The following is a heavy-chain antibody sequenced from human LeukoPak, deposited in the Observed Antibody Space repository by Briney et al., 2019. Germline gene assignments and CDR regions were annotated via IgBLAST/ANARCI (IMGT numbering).Heavy chain of an antibody. CDR3: ARETLDYDFWSGYFKPYYFDY. D-gene: IGHD3-3*01. CDR1: GYTFTGYY. Sequence: ASVKVSCKASGYTFTGYYMHWVRQAPGQGLEWMGWTNPNSGGTNYAQKFQGRVTMTRDTSISTAYMELSRLRSDDTAVYYCARETLDYDFWSGYFKPYYFDYWGQGTLVTVSS. CDR2: TNPNSGGT. V-gene: IGHV1-2*02. J-gene: IGHJ4*02.